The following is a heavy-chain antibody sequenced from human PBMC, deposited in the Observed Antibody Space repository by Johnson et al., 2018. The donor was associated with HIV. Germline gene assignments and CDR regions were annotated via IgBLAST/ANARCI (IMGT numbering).Heavy chain of an antibody. J-gene: IGHJ3*02. D-gene: IGHD5-24*01. CDR1: GFTFSSSG. CDR2: ISGSGGST. Sequence: VQLVESGGGVVQPAASLRLSCAASGFTFSSSGMHWVRQAPGKGLEWVSAISGSGGSTYYADSVKGRFTISSDNSKNTLYLQMNSLRVEDTAEYYCTSIPPPKLDGAFDIWGQGTMVTVSS. CDR3: TSIPPPKLDGAFDI. V-gene: IGHV3-23*04.